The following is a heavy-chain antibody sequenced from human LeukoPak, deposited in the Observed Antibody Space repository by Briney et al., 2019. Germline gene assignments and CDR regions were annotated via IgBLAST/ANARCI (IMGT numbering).Heavy chain of an antibody. J-gene: IGHJ6*03. CDR3: ARDPAIFGPKVVYYMDV. V-gene: IGHV4-61*02. CDR2: IYTSGST. CDR1: GGSISSGSYY. D-gene: IGHD3-3*01. Sequence: PSETLSLTCTVSGGSISSGSYYWSWIRQPAGKGLEWIGRIYTSGSTNYNPSLKSRVTISVDTSKNQFSLKLSSVTAADTAVYYCARDPAIFGPKVVYYMDVWGKGTTVTVSS.